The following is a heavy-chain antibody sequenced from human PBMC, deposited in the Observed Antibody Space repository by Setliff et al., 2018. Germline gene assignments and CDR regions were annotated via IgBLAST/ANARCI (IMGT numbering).Heavy chain of an antibody. CDR2: ISSSSSYI. CDR3: AKDQEGYYDSSGYYYVPFDY. J-gene: IGHJ4*02. CDR1: GFTFSSYS. Sequence: LRLSCAASGFTFSSYSMIWVRQAPGKGLEWVSYISSSSSYIYYADSVKGRLTISRDNAKNSMYLQMNSLRAEDTAVYYCAKDQEGYYDSSGYYYVPFDYWGQGTLVTVSS. V-gene: IGHV3-21*04. D-gene: IGHD3-22*01.